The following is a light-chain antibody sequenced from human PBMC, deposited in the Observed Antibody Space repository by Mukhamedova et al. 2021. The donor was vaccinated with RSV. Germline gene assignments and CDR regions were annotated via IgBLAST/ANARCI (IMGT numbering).Light chain of an antibody. CDR2: DAS. CDR1: TS. Sequence: TSLDWFQHRPGQAPRLLIYDASNRATGVPARFSGGVSGTDFTHTISSLEPEDFALYFCQQTFNWPYTFGQGTKVELK. V-gene: IGKV3-11*01. CDR3: QQTFNWPYT. J-gene: IGKJ2*01.